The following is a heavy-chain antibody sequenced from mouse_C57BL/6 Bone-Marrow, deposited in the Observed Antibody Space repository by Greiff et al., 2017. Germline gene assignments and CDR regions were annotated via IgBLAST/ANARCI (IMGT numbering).Heavy chain of an antibody. CDR2: ILPGSGST. D-gene: IGHD2-4*01. Sequence: VQLQQSGAELMKPGASVKLSCKATGYTFTGYWIEWVKQRPGHGLEWIGEILPGSGSTNYNKKFKGKATFTADTSSNTAYMQLSSLTTEDSAVYDCLCLYYDYHYAMDYWGQGTSVTVS. CDR1: GYTFTGYW. J-gene: IGHJ4*01. V-gene: IGHV1-9*01. CDR3: LCLYYDYHYAMDY.